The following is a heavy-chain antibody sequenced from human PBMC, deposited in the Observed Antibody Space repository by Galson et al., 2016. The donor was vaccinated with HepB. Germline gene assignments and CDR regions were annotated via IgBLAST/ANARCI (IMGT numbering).Heavy chain of an antibody. J-gene: IGHJ3*02. CDR3: ARTPRYCRTRGCDAFDI. CDR1: GFSLRTHGMC. V-gene: IGHV2-70*11. D-gene: IGHD2-2*01. CDR2: IDWDDDK. Sequence: PALVKPTQTLTLTCSFSGFSLRTHGMCVSWIRQSPGEAPGWLARIDWDDDKSYSPSLKTRLTISKDASYNQVVLTMTNMDPVDTATYFCARTPRYCRTRGCDAFDIWGQGTTVTVSS.